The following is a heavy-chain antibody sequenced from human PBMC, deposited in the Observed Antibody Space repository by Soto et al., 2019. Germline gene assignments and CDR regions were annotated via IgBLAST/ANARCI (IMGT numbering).Heavy chain of an antibody. V-gene: IGHV1-69*02. CDR2: ITPILGVA. Sequence: QVQLVQSGAEVKKPGSSVKVSSRASGGTFGSITICWVRQAPGQGLEWMGRITPILGVANYAQKFQARVTITADKYTGTAYMELSSLTSEDTAVYYCASYSPGTYWGQGTLVTVSS. CDR1: GGTFGSIT. D-gene: IGHD1-1*01. J-gene: IGHJ4*02. CDR3: ASYSPGTY.